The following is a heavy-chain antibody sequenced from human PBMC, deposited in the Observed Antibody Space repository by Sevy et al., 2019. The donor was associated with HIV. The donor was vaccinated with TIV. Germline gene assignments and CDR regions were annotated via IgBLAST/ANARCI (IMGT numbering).Heavy chain of an antibody. CDR1: GFTFSSYS. Sequence: GGSLRLSCAASGFTFSSYSMNWVRQAPGKGLEWVSSISSSGTYIYYADSVRGRFTISRDNAKNSLYLQMNSLRADDTAVYYCARDGGCNSNSCLLYFDYWGQGTLVTVSS. D-gene: IGHD2-2*01. CDR3: ARDGGCNSNSCLLYFDY. J-gene: IGHJ4*02. CDR2: ISSSGTYI. V-gene: IGHV3-21*01.